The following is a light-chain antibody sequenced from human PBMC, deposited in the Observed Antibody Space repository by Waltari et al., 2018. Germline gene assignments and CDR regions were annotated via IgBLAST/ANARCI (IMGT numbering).Light chain of an antibody. CDR2: VNN. J-gene: IGLJ2*01. Sequence: QSVLTQAPSASGTPGQRVTISCFGSTPDIGRNSVNWYQQLPGTAPQLLIYVNNQRPSGVPDRFSGSKSGTSASLAISGLQSDDEADYYCETWDDRLGGPVFGGGTKLTVL. CDR3: ETWDDRLGGPV. CDR1: TPDIGRNS. V-gene: IGLV1-44*01.